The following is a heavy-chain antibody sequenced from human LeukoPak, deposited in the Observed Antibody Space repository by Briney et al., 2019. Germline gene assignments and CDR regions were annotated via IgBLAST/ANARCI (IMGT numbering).Heavy chain of an antibody. CDR2: INHSGST. Sequence: PSETLSLTCAVYGGSFSGYYWSWIRQPPGKGLEWIGEINHSGSTNYNPSLKSRVTISVDTSKNQFPLKLSSVTAADTAVYYCARVRYNWNYPSENDAFDIWGQGTMVTVSS. V-gene: IGHV4-34*01. J-gene: IGHJ3*02. CDR1: GGSFSGYY. D-gene: IGHD1-7*01. CDR3: ARVRYNWNYPSENDAFDI.